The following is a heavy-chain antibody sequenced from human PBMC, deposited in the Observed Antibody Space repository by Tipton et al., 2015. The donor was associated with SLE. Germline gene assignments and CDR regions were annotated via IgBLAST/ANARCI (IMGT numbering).Heavy chain of an antibody. D-gene: IGHD3-3*01. CDR3: ARQRGYDVWSGWDYYYYMDV. Sequence: QLVQSGAEVKKHGESLKISCKGSGYSFTSYWIGWVHQMPGKGLGWMGIIYPGDSDTRYSPSFQGQVTISADKSISTAYLQWSSLKASDTAMYYCARQRGYDVWSGWDYYYYMDVWGKGTTVTVSS. J-gene: IGHJ6*03. CDR1: GYSFTSYW. CDR2: IYPGDSDT. V-gene: IGHV5-51*07.